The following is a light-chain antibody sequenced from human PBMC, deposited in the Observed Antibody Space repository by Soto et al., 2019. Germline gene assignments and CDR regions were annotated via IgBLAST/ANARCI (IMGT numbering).Light chain of an antibody. CDR1: QSVSSK. CDR3: KQNKGASL. J-gene: IGKJ4*02. Sequence: EIVMTQSPATLSVSPGEGATLSCRASQSVSSKLAWYQQKPGQAPRLLIYGASTRATGIPARFSGSGSGTEFTLTISRLEPLYFAVHYCKQNKGASLFG. CDR2: GAS. V-gene: IGKV3-15*01.